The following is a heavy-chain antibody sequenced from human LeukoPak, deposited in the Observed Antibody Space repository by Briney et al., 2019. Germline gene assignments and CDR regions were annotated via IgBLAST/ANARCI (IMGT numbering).Heavy chain of an antibody. J-gene: IGHJ5*02. CDR3: ARIPEQSSWSP. CDR1: GFTFSSYA. V-gene: IGHV3-30-3*01. Sequence: QPGGSLRLSCAASGFTFSSYAMHWVRQAPGKGLEWVAVISYDGSNKYYADSVKGRFTISRDNSKNTLYLQMNSLRAEDTAVYYCARIPEQSSWSPWGQGTLVTVSS. D-gene: IGHD6-13*01. CDR2: ISYDGSNK.